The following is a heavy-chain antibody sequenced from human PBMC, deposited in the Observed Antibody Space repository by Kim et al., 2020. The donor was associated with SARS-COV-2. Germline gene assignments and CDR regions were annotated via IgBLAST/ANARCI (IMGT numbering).Heavy chain of an antibody. J-gene: IGHJ6*02. D-gene: IGHD4-17*01. Sequence: AGSVKGRFTISRDNSKNTLYLQMNTLRAEDTAVYYCAKRTTRDYYYGMDVWGQGTTVTVSS. CDR3: AKRTTRDYYYGMDV. V-gene: IGHV3-23*01.